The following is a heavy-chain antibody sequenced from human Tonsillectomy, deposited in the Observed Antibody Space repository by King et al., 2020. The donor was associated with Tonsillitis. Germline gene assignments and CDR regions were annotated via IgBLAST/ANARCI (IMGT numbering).Heavy chain of an antibody. V-gene: IGHV4-59*01. Sequence: QLQESGPGLVKPSETLSLTCTVSGGSISSYYWSWIRQPPGKGLEWIGYIYYSGCTNYNPSLKRRVTISVDTSKNQFSLKLSSVTAADTAVYYCAREDNYYLDYWGQGTLVTVSS. D-gene: IGHD1-1*01. CDR3: AREDNYYLDY. CDR2: IYYSGCT. J-gene: IGHJ4*02. CDR1: GGSISSYY.